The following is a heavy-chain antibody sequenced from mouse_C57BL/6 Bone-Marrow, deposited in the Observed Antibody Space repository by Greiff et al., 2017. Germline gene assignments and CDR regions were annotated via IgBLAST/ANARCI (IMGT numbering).Heavy chain of an antibody. J-gene: IGHJ4*01. CDR1: GYTFTSYW. D-gene: IGHD1-1*01. CDR3: ARGTTVVAYYYAMDY. Sequence: QVQLQQPGTELVKPGASVKLSCKASGYTFTSYWMHWVKQRPGQGLEWIGNINPSNGGTNYNEKFKSKATLTVDTSSSTAYMQLSSLTSEDSAVYYCARGTTVVAYYYAMDYWGQGTSVTVSS. CDR2: INPSNGGT. V-gene: IGHV1-53*01.